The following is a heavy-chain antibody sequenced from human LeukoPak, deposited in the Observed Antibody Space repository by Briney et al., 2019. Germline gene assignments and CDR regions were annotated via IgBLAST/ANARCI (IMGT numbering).Heavy chain of an antibody. D-gene: IGHD4-11*01. Sequence: SETLSLTCTVSGGSITTYYWSWIRQPPGKGLEWIGEINHGGSTNYNPSLKSRVAISLDTSKNQFSLNLSSVTAADTAVYYCARGGFTVKFAYWGQGTLVAVSS. V-gene: IGHV4-34*01. CDR2: INHGGST. CDR3: ARGGFTVKFAY. J-gene: IGHJ4*02. CDR1: GGSITTYY.